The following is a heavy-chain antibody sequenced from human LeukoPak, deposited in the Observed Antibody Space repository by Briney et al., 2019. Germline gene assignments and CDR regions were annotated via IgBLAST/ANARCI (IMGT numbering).Heavy chain of an antibody. CDR3: AREQWELPRGTYYFDY. Sequence: GGSLRLSCAASGFIFSRYWMSWVRQAPGKGLEWVANIKKDGSEKYYVDSVEGRPTISRDNAKNSLYLQMNSLRAEDTAVYYCAREQWELPRGTYYFDYWGQGTLVSVS. V-gene: IGHV3-7*05. D-gene: IGHD1-26*01. J-gene: IGHJ4*02. CDR2: IKKDGSEK. CDR1: GFIFSRYW.